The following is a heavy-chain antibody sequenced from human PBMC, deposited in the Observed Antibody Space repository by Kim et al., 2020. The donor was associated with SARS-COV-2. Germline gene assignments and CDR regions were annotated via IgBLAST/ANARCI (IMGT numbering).Heavy chain of an antibody. Sequence: YNPSLKRRVTISVDTSKNPFSLKLSSVTAADTAVYYCARVLGFWSGYFDYWGQGTLVTVSS. D-gene: IGHD3-3*01. CDR3: ARVLGFWSGYFDY. V-gene: IGHV4-34*01. J-gene: IGHJ4*02.